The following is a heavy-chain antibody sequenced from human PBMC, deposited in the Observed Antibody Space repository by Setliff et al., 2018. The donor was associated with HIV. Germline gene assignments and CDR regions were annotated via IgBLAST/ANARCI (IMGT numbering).Heavy chain of an antibody. J-gene: IGHJ2*01. CDR3: ARVPVVTDYWYFDL. D-gene: IGHD2-21*02. CDR1: GYNFENYA. V-gene: IGHV7-4-1*02. CDR2: INTNTGNP. Sequence: ASVKVSCKTSGYNFENYAINWVRQAPGQGLEWMGWINTNTGNPTYAQGFTGRFVFSLDTSVSTAYLQISSLKAEDTAVYYCARVPVVTDYWYFDLWGRGTLV.